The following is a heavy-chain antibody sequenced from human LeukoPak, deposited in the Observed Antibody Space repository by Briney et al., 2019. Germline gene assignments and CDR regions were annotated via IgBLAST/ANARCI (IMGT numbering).Heavy chain of an antibody. Sequence: GGSLRLSCVGSGFTFSDAWMSWVRQAPGKGLEWVGRIKSKSDGGTIDYAAPVKGRFTISKDDSRNTLYLQMNSLKTEDTAVYYCTTRRQDGWWGQGTLVTVS. CDR1: GFTFSDAW. CDR3: TTRRQDGW. J-gene: IGHJ4*02. CDR2: IKSKSDGGTI. V-gene: IGHV3-15*01. D-gene: IGHD2-15*01.